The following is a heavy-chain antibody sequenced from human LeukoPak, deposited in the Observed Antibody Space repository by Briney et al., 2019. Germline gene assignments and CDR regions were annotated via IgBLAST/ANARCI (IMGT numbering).Heavy chain of an antibody. V-gene: IGHV6-1*01. CDR1: GDSVSSNSAA. Sequence: SQTLSLTCAISGDSVSSNSAAWNWIRQSPSRGLEWLGMTYYRSKWYNDYAVSVESRITINLDTSKNQFSLQLRSVTPEDTAVYYCARDPGYSYGYYYYYYMDVWGKGTTVTISS. D-gene: IGHD5-18*01. CDR3: ARDPGYSYGYYYYYYMDV. CDR2: TYYRSKWYN. J-gene: IGHJ6*03.